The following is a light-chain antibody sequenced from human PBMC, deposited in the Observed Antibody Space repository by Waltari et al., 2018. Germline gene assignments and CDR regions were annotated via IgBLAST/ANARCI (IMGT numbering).Light chain of an antibody. Sequence: DIQMTQSPSSLSASVGDRVTITCRASQTINKYLNWYQKKPGRAPKVLISVISYLHTGVPSRVSGSGSGTDFTLTISSLQPEDFVTYYCQQSDSLPLTFGGGTKVEIK. CDR1: QTINKY. CDR2: VIS. CDR3: QQSDSLPLT. J-gene: IGKJ4*01. V-gene: IGKV1-39*01.